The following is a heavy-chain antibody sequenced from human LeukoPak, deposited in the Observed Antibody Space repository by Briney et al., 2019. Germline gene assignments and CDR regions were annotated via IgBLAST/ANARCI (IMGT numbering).Heavy chain of an antibody. D-gene: IGHD1-14*01. Sequence: TGGSLRLSCAASGFTAITNDMTWVRQAPGKGLEWVSVLYSDGNTKYADSVQGRFTISRDNSKNTLYLEMNSLSPDDTAVYYCTRGVEPLAANTLAYWGQGTLVTVSS. CDR1: GFTAITND. CDR2: LYSDGNT. J-gene: IGHJ4*02. V-gene: IGHV3-53*01. CDR3: TRGVEPLAANTLAY.